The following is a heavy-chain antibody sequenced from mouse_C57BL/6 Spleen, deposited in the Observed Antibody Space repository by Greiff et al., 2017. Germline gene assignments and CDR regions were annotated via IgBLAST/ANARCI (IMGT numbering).Heavy chain of an antibody. CDR3: ARRMGDYDRNFDY. D-gene: IGHD2-4*01. CDR2: IYPRSGNT. J-gene: IGHJ2*01. CDR1: GYTFTSYG. Sequence: QVHVKQSGAELARPGASVKLSCKASGYTFTSYGISWVKQRTGQGLEWIGEIYPRSGNTYYNEKFKGKATLTADKSSSTAYMELRSLTSEDSAVYFCARRMGDYDRNFDYWGQGTTLTVSS. V-gene: IGHV1-81*01.